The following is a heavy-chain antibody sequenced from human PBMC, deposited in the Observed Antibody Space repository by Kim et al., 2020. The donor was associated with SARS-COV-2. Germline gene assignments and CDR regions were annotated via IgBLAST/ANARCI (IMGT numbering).Heavy chain of an antibody. Sequence: GGSLRLSCVASEFTFSSYDMSWVRQAPGKGLEWVSGISDSGGNTYYADSVKGRFTISRDNSKNTLYLQMNSLRAEDTAVYYCAKPAYGWSCFDYWGQGTL. D-gene: IGHD3-10*01. CDR3: AKPAYGWSCFDY. V-gene: IGHV3-23*01. CDR2: ISDSGGNT. CDR1: EFTFSSYD. J-gene: IGHJ4*02.